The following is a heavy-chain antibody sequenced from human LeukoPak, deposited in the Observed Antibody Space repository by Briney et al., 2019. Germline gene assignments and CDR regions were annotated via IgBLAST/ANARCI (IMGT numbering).Heavy chain of an antibody. D-gene: IGHD6-19*01. CDR3: ASGNRIAVAGQYYYGMDV. CDR2: IIPIFGTA. V-gene: IGHV1-69*13. J-gene: IGHJ6*02. Sequence: ASVKVSCKASGGTXSSYAISWVRQAPGQGLEWMGGIIPIFGTANYAQKFQGRVTITADESTSTAYMELSSLRSEDTAVYYCASGNRIAVAGQYYYGMDVWGQGTTVTVSS. CDR1: GGTXSSYA.